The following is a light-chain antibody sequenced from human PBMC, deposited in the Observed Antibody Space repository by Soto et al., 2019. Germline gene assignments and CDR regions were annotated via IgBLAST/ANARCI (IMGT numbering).Light chain of an antibody. J-gene: IGLJ2*01. Sequence: QSALTQPASVSGSPGQSITISCTGTSSDVGGYNYVSWYQQHPDTAPKLMIFDVSNRPSGVSNRFSGSKSGNTASLTISGLQTEDGANYYCSSYTSTTTYVLFGGGTKLTVL. CDR1: SSDVGGYNY. CDR3: SSYTSTTTYVL. V-gene: IGLV2-14*01. CDR2: DVS.